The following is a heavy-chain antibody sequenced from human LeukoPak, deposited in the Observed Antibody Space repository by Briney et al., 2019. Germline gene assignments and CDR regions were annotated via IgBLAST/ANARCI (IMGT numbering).Heavy chain of an antibody. Sequence: GGSLRLSCTASGFTFGGYAMSWVRQAPGKGLEWVGVIGSKVYGGATEDAASVRGRFTISRDDSESIAYLQMNSLIGEDTAVYYCTRHGRGGDDFDYWGQGTLVTVSS. V-gene: IGHV3-49*04. D-gene: IGHD2-21*02. CDR3: TRHGRGGDDFDY. J-gene: IGHJ4*02. CDR2: IGSKVYGGAT. CDR1: GFTFGGYA.